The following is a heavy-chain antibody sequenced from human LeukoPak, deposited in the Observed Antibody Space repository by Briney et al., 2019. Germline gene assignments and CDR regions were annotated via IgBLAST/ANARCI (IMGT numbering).Heavy chain of an antibody. Sequence: GGSLRLSCAASGFTFSSYAMHWVRQAPGKGLEWVAVISYDGSNKYYADSVKGRFTISRDNSKNTLYLQMNSLRAEDTAVYYCARGYIGYCSSTSCSDAFDIWGQGTMVTVSS. CDR1: GFTFSSYA. D-gene: IGHD2-2*01. CDR3: ARGYIGYCSSTSCSDAFDI. CDR2: ISYDGSNK. J-gene: IGHJ3*02. V-gene: IGHV3-30-3*01.